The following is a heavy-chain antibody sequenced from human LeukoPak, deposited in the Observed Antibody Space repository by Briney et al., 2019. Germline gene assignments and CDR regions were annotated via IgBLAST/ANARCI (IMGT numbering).Heavy chain of an antibody. CDR2: IYTGGST. CDR3: ARPQSGLGWFDP. Sequence: SETLSLTCTVSGGSISSYYWSWIRQPAGKGLEWIGRIYTGGSTNYNPSLKSRVTMSVDTSKNRFSLKLSSVTAADTAVYYCARPQSGLGWFDPWGQGTLVTVSS. CDR1: GGSISSYY. V-gene: IGHV4-4*07. J-gene: IGHJ5*02.